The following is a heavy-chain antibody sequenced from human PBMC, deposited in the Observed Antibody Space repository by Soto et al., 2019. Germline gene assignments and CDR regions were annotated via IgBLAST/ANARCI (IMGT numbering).Heavy chain of an antibody. Sequence: QVQLVQSGAEVKKPGYSVKVSCKASGGTFSSYPISWVRQAPGQGLEWMGVIIPIFGSVNSAQKFQGRVTSTADESTSTAYMELSSLRSEDTAVYYCARPRTTGTTKGYDYWGQGTLVTVSS. J-gene: IGHJ4*02. D-gene: IGHD1-1*01. CDR1: GGTFSSYP. V-gene: IGHV1-69*01. CDR3: ARPRTTGTTKGYDY. CDR2: IIPIFGSV.